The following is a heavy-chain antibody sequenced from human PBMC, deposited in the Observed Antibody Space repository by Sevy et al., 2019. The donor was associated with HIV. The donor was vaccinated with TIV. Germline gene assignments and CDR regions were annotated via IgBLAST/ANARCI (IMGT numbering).Heavy chain of an antibody. Sequence: GESLKISCAASGFTFSSYGMHWVRQAPGKGLEWVAVISYDGSNKYYAASVKGRFTISRDNSKNTLYLQMNSLRAEDTAVYYCAKDHRWYDILTGYYYKYFDYWGQGTLVTVSS. CDR3: AKDHRWYDILTGYYYKYFDY. D-gene: IGHD3-9*01. J-gene: IGHJ4*02. CDR1: GFTFSSYG. V-gene: IGHV3-30*18. CDR2: ISYDGSNK.